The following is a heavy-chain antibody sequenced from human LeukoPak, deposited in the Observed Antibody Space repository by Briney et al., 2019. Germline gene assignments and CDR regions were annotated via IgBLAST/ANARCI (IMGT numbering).Heavy chain of an antibody. J-gene: IGHJ4*02. CDR2: IYYSGST. CDR1: GGSISSGGYY. CDR3: ARDGSGYFDY. D-gene: IGHD3-10*01. V-gene: IGHV4-31*03. Sequence: SQTLSLTCTVSGGSISSGGYYWSWIRQHPGKGLEWIGYIYYSGSTYYNPSLKSRVTISVDTSKNQFSLKLSSMTAADTAVYYCARDGSGYFDYWGQGTLVTVSS.